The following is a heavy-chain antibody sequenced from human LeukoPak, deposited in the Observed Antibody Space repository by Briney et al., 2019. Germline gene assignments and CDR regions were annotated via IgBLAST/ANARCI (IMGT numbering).Heavy chain of an antibody. J-gene: IGHJ4*02. CDR1: DYTFTSYG. D-gene: IGHD3-10*01. V-gene: IGHV1-18*01. CDR2: ISVYNGHA. Sequence: GASVKVSCKASDYTFTSYGISWVRQAPGQGLEWMGRISVYNGHANYAQRLQGRVTMTTDTSTSTAYMELRNLRSDDTAVYFCARVTYGSSDYFDYWGQGTLVTVSS. CDR3: ARVTYGSSDYFDY.